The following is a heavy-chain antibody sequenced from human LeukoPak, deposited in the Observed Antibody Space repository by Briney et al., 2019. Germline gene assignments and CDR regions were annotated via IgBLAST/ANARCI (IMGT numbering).Heavy chain of an antibody. V-gene: IGHV4-4*02. Sequence: PSETLSLTCAVSGGSISSSNWWSWVRQPPGKGLEWIGEIYHSGSTNYNPSLKSRVTISVDKSKNQFSLKLSSVTAADTAVYYCARPIDLRTGINYYYYYMDVWGKGTTVTVSS. J-gene: IGHJ6*03. CDR1: GGSISSSNW. CDR2: IYHSGST. D-gene: IGHD1-1*01. CDR3: ARPIDLRTGINYYYYYMDV.